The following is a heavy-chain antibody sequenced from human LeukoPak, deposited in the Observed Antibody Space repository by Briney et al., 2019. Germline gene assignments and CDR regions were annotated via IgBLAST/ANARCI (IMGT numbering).Heavy chain of an antibody. Sequence: ASVKVSCKESGYTFTSYYMHWVRQAPGQGLEWMGIINPSGGSTSYAQKFQGRVTMTRDTSTSTVYMELSSLRSEDTAVYYCARGPILELGSLEDNWFDPWGRGTLVTVSS. J-gene: IGHJ5*02. CDR2: INPSGGST. V-gene: IGHV1-46*01. D-gene: IGHD6-6*01. CDR1: GYTFTSYY. CDR3: ARGPILELGSLEDNWFDP.